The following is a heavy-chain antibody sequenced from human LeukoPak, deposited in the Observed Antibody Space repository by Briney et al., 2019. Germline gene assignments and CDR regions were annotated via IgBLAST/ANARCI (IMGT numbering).Heavy chain of an antibody. CDR1: GYTFTGYY. V-gene: IGHV1-2*02. CDR2: INPNSSVT. J-gene: IGHJ3*02. CDR3: ARDRDPSSPYDAFDI. D-gene: IGHD3-10*01. Sequence: EASVKVSCKASGYTFTGYYMFWVRQAPGQGLEWMGWINPNSSVTNYAQKFQGRVTMTRDTSISTAYMELSRLRSDDTAVYYCARDRDPSSPYDAFDIWGQGTMVTVSS.